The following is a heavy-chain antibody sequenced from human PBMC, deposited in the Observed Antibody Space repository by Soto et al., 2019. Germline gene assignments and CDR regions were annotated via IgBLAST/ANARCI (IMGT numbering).Heavy chain of an antibody. D-gene: IGHD1-1*01. CDR2: IIPIFGTA. J-gene: IGHJ3*02. V-gene: IGHV1-69*06. Sequence: QVQLVQSGAEVKKPGSSVKVSCKASGGTFSSYAISWVRQAPGQGLEWMGGIIPIFGTANYEQKFQGRVTITADKSTSTAYMELSSLRSEDKAVYYCARIPTGTAPMDAFDIWGQGTMVTVSS. CDR1: GGTFSSYA. CDR3: ARIPTGTAPMDAFDI.